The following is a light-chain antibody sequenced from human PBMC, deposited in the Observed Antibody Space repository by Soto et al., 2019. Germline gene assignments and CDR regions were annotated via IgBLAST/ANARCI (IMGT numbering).Light chain of an antibody. CDR3: AAWDDRLNGHV. Sequence: QSVLTQPPSASGTPGQRVTISCSGSTSNIGSNGVNWYRQLPGTAPKLLIYSSNERPSGVPDRFSGSKSGTSASLAISGLQSEDEADYYCAAWDDRLNGHVFGTGTKLTVL. V-gene: IGLV1-44*01. J-gene: IGLJ1*01. CDR1: TSNIGSNG. CDR2: SSN.